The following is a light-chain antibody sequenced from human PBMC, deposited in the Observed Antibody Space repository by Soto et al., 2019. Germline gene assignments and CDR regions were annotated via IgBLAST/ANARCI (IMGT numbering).Light chain of an antibody. CDR3: AAGDDNLFAYV. CDR2: INN. CDR1: NSNIGSNT. V-gene: IGLV1-44*01. Sequence: QSVLTQPPSASGTPGQRVTISCSGSNSNIGSNTLNWYQQLPGTAPKLLIYINNERPSGVPDRFSGSKSGTSASLAISGLQSEFVADYYWAAGDDNLFAYVCGTGTK. J-gene: IGLJ1*01.